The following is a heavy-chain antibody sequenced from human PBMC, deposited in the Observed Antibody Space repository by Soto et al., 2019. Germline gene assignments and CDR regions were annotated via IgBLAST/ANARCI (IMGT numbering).Heavy chain of an antibody. CDR1: GGSFSGYY. V-gene: IGHV4-34*01. CDR3: ARGWGRISDY. J-gene: IGHJ4*02. D-gene: IGHD7-27*01. Sequence: QVQLQQWGAGLLKPSETLSLTCAVYGGSFSGYYWSWIRQPPGKGLEWIGEINHSGSTNYNPSLKSRVTISVDTSKNQFSLKLSSVTAADPAVYYCARGWGRISDYWGQGALVAVSS. CDR2: INHSGST.